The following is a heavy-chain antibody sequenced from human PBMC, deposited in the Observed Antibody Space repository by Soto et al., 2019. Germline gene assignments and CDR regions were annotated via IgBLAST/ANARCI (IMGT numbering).Heavy chain of an antibody. Sequence: EVQLVESGGDMVKPGGCLRLSCEASGITFINAWMSWVRRAPGKGREWVGRIKNKADGWTTDYAAPVRGRFTISRDDSKNTLFLQMNSLEIEDTAIYYCTTDPGDYQDFWGQGTLVTVSS. V-gene: IGHV3-15*01. J-gene: IGHJ4*02. D-gene: IGHD4-17*01. CDR3: TTDPGDYQDF. CDR1: GITFINAW. CDR2: IKNKADGWTT.